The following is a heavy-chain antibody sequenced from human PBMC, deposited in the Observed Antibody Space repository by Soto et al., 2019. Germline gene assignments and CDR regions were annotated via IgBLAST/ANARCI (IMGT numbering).Heavy chain of an antibody. CDR1: GFTFSSYW. J-gene: IGHJ4*02. V-gene: IGHV3-74*01. D-gene: IGHD6-13*01. CDR3: ARLKPGTAAFDY. Sequence: PGGSLRLSCAASGFTFSSYWMHWVRQAPGKGLMWASRINPDGSMTNYADSVRGRFTISRDNAKNTLYLQMDSLRAEDTAVYYCARLKPGTAAFDYWGQGTLVTVSS. CDR2: INPDGSMT.